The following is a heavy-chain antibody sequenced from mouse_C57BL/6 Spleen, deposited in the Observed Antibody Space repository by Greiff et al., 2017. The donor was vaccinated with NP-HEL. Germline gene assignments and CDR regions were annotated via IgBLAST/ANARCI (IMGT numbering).Heavy chain of an antibody. Sequence: QVQLQQSGAELVRPGPSVKMSCKASGYTFTNYWIGWAKQRPGHGLEWIGDIYPGGGYTNYNEKFKGKATLTADKSSSTAYMQFSSLTSEDSAIYYCARSGAVVDWYFDVWGTGTTVTVSS. V-gene: IGHV1-63*01. J-gene: IGHJ1*03. CDR1: GYTFTNYW. CDR2: IYPGGGYT. D-gene: IGHD1-1*01. CDR3: ARSGAVVDWYFDV.